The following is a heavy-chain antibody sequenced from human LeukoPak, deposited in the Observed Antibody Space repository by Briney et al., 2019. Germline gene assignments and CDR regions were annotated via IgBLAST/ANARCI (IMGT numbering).Heavy chain of an antibody. Sequence: GGSLRLSCAASGFTFSSYAMSWVRQAPGKGLEWVSTLSASSGSTYYADSVKGRFTISRDNSKNTLYLQMNSLRAEDTAVYYCASQNSPGYSSSWYEGWGQGTLVTVSS. CDR3: ASQNSPGYSSSWYEG. J-gene: IGHJ4*02. V-gene: IGHV3-23*01. CDR2: LSASSGST. D-gene: IGHD6-13*01. CDR1: GFTFSSYA.